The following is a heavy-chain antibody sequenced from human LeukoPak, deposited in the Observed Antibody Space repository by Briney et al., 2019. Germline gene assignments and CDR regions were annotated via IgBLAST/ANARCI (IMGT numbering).Heavy chain of an antibody. J-gene: IGHJ4*02. CDR2: ISAYNGNT. V-gene: IGHV1-18*01. D-gene: IGHD2-15*01. Sequence: ASVNVSCKASGYTFTSYGISWVRQAPGQGLEWMGGISAYNGNTNYAQKLQGRVTMTTDTSTSTAYMELRSLRSDDTAVYYCAREGSDCSGGSCYLFSYFDYWGQGTLVTASA. CDR1: GYTFTSYG. CDR3: AREGSDCSGGSCYLFSYFDY.